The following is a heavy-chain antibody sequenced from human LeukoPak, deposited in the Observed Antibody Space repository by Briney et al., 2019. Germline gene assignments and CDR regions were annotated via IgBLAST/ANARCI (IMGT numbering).Heavy chain of an antibody. J-gene: IGHJ4*02. CDR1: GFTFSIYA. CDR3: AKDQPYLSYGGYSCWDY. D-gene: IGHD5-12*01. CDR2: VSGGGTST. V-gene: IGHV3-23*01. Sequence: GGSLRLSCAASGFTFSIYAMSWVRQTPGKGLEWVSAVSGGGTSTYYADSVKGRFTISRDNTKNTMYLQMNSLRAEDTAVYYCAKDQPYLSYGGYSCWDYWGQGILVTVSS.